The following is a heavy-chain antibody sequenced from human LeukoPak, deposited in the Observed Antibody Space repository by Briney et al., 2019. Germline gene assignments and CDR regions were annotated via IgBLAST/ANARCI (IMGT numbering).Heavy chain of an antibody. V-gene: IGHV4-38-2*01. CDR3: STMIPSRGWYYYYMDV. CDR1: GYSISSSYY. Sequence: SETLSLTCAVSGYSISSSYYWGWIRQPPGKGLEWIGEINHSGSTNYNPSLKSRVTISVDTSKNQFSLKLSSVTAADTAVYYCSTMIPSRGWYYYYMDVWGKGTTVTVSS. CDR2: INHSGST. D-gene: IGHD3-22*01. J-gene: IGHJ6*03.